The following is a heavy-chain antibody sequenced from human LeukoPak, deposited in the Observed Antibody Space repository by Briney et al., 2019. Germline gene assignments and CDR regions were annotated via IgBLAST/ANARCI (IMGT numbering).Heavy chain of an antibody. D-gene: IGHD1-26*01. J-gene: IGHJ4*02. CDR3: AKAAWRATTPAVFDY. CDR2: ISGSGGST. CDR1: GFTFSDYP. Sequence: PGGSLRLSCAGSGFTFSDYPMSWVRQAPGKGLEWVSAISGSGGSTYYADSVKGRFTISRDNSKNTLYLQMNSLRAEDTAVYYCAKAAWRATTPAVFDYWGQGTLVTVSS. V-gene: IGHV3-23*01.